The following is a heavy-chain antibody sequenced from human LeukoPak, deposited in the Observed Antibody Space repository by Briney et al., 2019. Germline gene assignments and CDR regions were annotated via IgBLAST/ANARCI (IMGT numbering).Heavy chain of an antibody. V-gene: IGHV3-30-3*01. CDR1: GFTFSSYA. CDR2: ISYDGSNK. CDR3: AREWIQLWLHAFDI. J-gene: IGHJ3*02. Sequence: GRSLRLSCAASGFTFSSYAMHWVRQAPGKGLEWVAVISYDGSNKYYADSVKGRFTISRDNSKNTLCLQMNSLRAGDTAVYYCAREWIQLWLHAFDIWGQGTMVTVSS. D-gene: IGHD5-18*01.